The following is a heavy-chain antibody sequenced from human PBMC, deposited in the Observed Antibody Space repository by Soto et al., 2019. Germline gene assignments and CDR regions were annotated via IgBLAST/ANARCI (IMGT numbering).Heavy chain of an antibody. CDR2: INPSGGST. Sequence: ASVKVSCKASGYTFTSYYMHWVRQAPGQGLEWMGIINPSGGSTSYAQKFQGRVTMTRDTSTSTVYMELSSLRSEDTAVYYCARDLGPTIFGVVITDYYYYGMDVWGQGTTVTVS. CDR3: ARDLGPTIFGVVITDYYYYGMDV. J-gene: IGHJ6*02. D-gene: IGHD3-3*01. V-gene: IGHV1-46*01. CDR1: GYTFTSYY.